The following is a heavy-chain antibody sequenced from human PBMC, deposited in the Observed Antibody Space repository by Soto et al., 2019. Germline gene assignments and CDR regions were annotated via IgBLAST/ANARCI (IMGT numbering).Heavy chain of an antibody. CDR2: IWYDGSNK. CDR1: GFTFSSYG. J-gene: IGHJ4*02. V-gene: IGHV3-33*01. CDR3: ARAPDAGSVDYFDY. Sequence: GGSLRLSCAASGFTFSSYGMHWVRQAPGKGLEWVAVIWYDGSNKYYADSVKGRLTISRDNSKNTLYLQMNSLSAEDTAGYYCARAPDAGSVDYFDYWGQGTLVTVSS.